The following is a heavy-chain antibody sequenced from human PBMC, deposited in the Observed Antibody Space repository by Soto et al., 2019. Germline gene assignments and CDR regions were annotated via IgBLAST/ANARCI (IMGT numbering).Heavy chain of an antibody. Sequence: SEALSLTCAIAGGSLSSGDYYWGWIRQPPGKGLEWIGYIYYSGTTYYNPSLKSRVTMSVDTSKNQFSLKLTSVTTADTAVYYCTRRHGSYLDQWGQGTLVTVS. J-gene: IGHJ4*02. CDR1: GGSLSSGDYY. CDR3: TRRHGSYLDQ. CDR2: IYYSGTT. V-gene: IGHV4-61*08. D-gene: IGHD2-15*01.